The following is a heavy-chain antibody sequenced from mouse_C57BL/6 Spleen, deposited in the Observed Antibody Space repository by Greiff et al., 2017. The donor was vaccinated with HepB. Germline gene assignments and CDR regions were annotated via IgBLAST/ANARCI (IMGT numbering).Heavy chain of an antibody. CDR3: ASGTTVVDYAMDY. Sequence: EVKLQESVAELVRPGASVKLSCTASGFNIKNTYMHWVKQRPEQGLEWIGRIDPANGNTKYAPKFQGKATITADTSSNTAYLQLSSLTSEDTAIYYCASGTTVVDYAMDYWGQGTSVTVSS. D-gene: IGHD1-1*01. V-gene: IGHV14-3*01. J-gene: IGHJ4*01. CDR2: IDPANGNT. CDR1: GFNIKNTY.